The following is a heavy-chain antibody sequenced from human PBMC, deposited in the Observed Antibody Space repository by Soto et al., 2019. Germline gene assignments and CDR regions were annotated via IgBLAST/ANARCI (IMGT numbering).Heavy chain of an antibody. CDR1: GFTVSSNY. D-gene: IGHD1-1*01. Sequence: GGSLRLSCAAPGFTVSSNYMSWVRQAPRKGLEWVSVIYSGGSTYYADSVKGRFTISRDNSKNTLYLQMNSLRAEDTAVYYCARAERYYYGMDVWGQGTTVTVSS. V-gene: IGHV3-53*01. J-gene: IGHJ6*02. CDR2: IYSGGST. CDR3: ARAERYYYGMDV.